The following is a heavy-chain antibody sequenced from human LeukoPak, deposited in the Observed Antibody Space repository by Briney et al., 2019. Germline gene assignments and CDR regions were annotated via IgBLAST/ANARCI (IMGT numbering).Heavy chain of an antibody. J-gene: IGHJ5*02. Sequence: SETLSLTCAVYGGSFSGYYWSWIRQPPGKGLEWIGEINHSGSTNYNPSLKSRVTISVDTSKSQFSLKLSSVAAADTAVYYCARASPFAARRKYNWFDPWGQGTLVTVSS. CDR2: INHSGST. CDR1: GGSFSGYY. CDR3: ARASPFAARRKYNWFDP. D-gene: IGHD6-6*01. V-gene: IGHV4-34*01.